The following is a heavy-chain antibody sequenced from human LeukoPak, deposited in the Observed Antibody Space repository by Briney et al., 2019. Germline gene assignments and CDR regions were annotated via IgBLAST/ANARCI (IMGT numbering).Heavy chain of an antibody. J-gene: IGHJ4*02. D-gene: IGHD3-22*01. V-gene: IGHV3-30-3*01. CDR1: GFTFSSYA. Sequence: GGSLRLSCAASGFTFSSYAMHWVRQAPGKGLEWVAVISYDGSNKYYADSVKGRFTISRDNSKNTLYLQMNSLRAEDTAVYYCARDLLYYYDSSGYYSDWGQGTLVTVSS. CDR2: ISYDGSNK. CDR3: ARDLLYYYDSSGYYSD.